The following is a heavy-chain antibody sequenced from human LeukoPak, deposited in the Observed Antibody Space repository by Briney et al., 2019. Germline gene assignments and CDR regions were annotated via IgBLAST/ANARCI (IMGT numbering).Heavy chain of an antibody. CDR1: GFTFSTYS. D-gene: IGHD3-16*02. V-gene: IGHV3-48*01. Sequence: GGSLRLSCAASGFTFSTYSMNWVRQAPGKGLEWLSYISISSNTINYADSVKGRFTMSRDNSKNTLHLQMNSLRAEDTAVYFCAKTVSGSHSYQGGDYWGQGTLVFVSS. CDR2: ISISSNTI. J-gene: IGHJ4*02. CDR3: AKTVSGSHSYQGGDY.